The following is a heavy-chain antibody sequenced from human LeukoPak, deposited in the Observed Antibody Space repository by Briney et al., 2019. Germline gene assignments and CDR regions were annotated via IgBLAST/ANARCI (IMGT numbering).Heavy chain of an antibody. CDR1: GFTFSSYA. CDR3: AKDRGLATIPDGY. D-gene: IGHD5-12*01. Sequence: GGSLRLSCAASGFTFSSYAMSWVRQAPGKGLEWVSAISGSGGSTYYADSVKGRFTISRDNSKNTLYLQMNSLRAEDTAGYYCAKDRGLATIPDGYWGQGTLVTVSS. V-gene: IGHV3-23*01. J-gene: IGHJ4*02. CDR2: ISGSGGST.